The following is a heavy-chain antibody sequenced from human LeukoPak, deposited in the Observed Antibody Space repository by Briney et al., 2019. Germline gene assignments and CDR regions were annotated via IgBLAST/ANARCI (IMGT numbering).Heavy chain of an antibody. CDR2: ISCSSSYI. CDR3: ARGYYDSSGYYLRWFDP. CDR1: GFTFSSYS. J-gene: IGHJ5*02. D-gene: IGHD3-22*01. V-gene: IGHV3-21*01. Sequence: GGSLRLSCAASGFTFSSYSMNWVRQAPGKGLEWVSSISCSSSYIYYADSVKGRFTISRDNAKNSLYLQMNSLRAEDTAVYYCARGYYDSSGYYLRWFDPWGQGTLVTVCS.